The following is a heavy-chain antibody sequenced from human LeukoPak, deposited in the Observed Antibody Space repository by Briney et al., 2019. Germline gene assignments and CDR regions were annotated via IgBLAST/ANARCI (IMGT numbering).Heavy chain of an antibody. CDR3: ARAGYGDSDFDY. J-gene: IGHJ4*02. CDR2: IYHSGNT. V-gene: IGHV4-38-2*02. D-gene: IGHD4-17*01. Sequence: PSETLSLTCTVSGYSISSGYHWGWIRQPPGKGLEWIGSIYHSGNTYYNPSLKSRVTISVDTSKNQFSLKLSSVTAADTAVYYCARAGYGDSDFDYWGQGTLVTVSS. CDR1: GYSISSGYH.